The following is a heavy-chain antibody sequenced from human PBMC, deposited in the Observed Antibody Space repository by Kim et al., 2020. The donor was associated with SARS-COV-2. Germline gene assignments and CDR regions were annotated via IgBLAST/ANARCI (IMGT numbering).Heavy chain of an antibody. Sequence: SNPYLKSRVTISVDTSRNQFSLQLNSVTAADTAVYYCARARGYSYGSLDYWGQGTLVTVSS. D-gene: IGHD5-18*01. CDR3: ARARGYSYGSLDY. V-gene: IGHV4-39*01. J-gene: IGHJ4*02.